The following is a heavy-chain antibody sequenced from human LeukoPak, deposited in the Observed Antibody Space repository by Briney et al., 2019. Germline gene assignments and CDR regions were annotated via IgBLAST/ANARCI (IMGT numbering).Heavy chain of an antibody. V-gene: IGHV1-18*04. CDR3: ARGPGIVGATVYYYYYGMDV. CDR1: GYTFTSYG. Sequence: GASVTVSCKASGYTFTSYGISWVRQAPGQGLEWMGWISGYNGNTNYAQKLQGRVTMTTDTSTSTAYMELRSLRSDDTAVYYCARGPGIVGATVYYYYYGMDVWGQGTTVTVSS. J-gene: IGHJ6*02. CDR2: ISGYNGNT. D-gene: IGHD1-26*01.